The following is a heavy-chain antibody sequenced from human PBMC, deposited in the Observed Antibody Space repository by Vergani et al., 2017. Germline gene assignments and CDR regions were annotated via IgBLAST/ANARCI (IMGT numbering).Heavy chain of an antibody. V-gene: IGHV4-34*01. CDR3: ARARGNWNPRVFDY. Sequence: QVQLQQWGAGLLKPSETLSLTCAVYGGSFSGYYWSWIRQPPGKGLEWIGEINHSGSNNYNPSLKSRVTISVDTSKNQFSLKLGSVTAADTAVYYCARARGNWNPRVFDYWGQGTLVTVSS. D-gene: IGHD1-20*01. J-gene: IGHJ4*02. CDR1: GGSFSGYY. CDR2: INHSGSN.